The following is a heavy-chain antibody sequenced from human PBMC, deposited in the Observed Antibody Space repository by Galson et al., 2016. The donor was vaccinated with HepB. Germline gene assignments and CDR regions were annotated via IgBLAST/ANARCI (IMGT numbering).Heavy chain of an antibody. CDR2: ISGSGGST. Sequence: SLRLSCAASGFTFSSYAMSWVRQAPGKGLEWVSSISGSGGSTYYADSVKGRFTISRGNSKNTLYLQMNSLRAEDTAVYYCAKSPDMITFGGIIVIPVHWFDPGGQGTLVTVSS. CDR3: AKSPDMITFGGIIVIPVHWFDP. V-gene: IGHV3-23*01. D-gene: IGHD3-16*02. CDR1: GFTFSSYA. J-gene: IGHJ5*02.